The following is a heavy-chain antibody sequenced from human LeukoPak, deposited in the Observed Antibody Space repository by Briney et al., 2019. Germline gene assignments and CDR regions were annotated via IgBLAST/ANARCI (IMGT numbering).Heavy chain of an antibody. V-gene: IGHV4-59*08. CDR1: GGSISSYY. Sequence: SETLSLTCTVSGGSISSYYWNWVRQPPGKGLELIGDIYYSWSTNYNPSLKSRVTISVDTSKNQFSLNPRSGTAADTAVYYCARRLGNRLLDYWGQGTLVTVSS. CDR2: IYYSWST. D-gene: IGHD7-27*01. J-gene: IGHJ4*02. CDR3: ARRLGNRLLDY.